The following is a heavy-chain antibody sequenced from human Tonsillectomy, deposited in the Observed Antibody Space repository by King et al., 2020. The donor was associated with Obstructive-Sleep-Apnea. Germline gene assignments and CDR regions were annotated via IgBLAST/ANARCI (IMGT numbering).Heavy chain of an antibody. Sequence: VQLVESGGGLVKPGGSLRLSCAASGFTFSDYYMSWIRQAPGKGLEWVSYISSSGSTINYADSGKGRLPIYRDNAKNSLYLQMNSLRAEDTAGYYCARVGGGSWVYFDYWGQGTLVTVSS. CDR1: GFTFSDYY. CDR3: ARVGGGSWVYFDY. V-gene: IGHV3-11*01. CDR2: ISSSGSTI. J-gene: IGHJ4*02. D-gene: IGHD2-15*01.